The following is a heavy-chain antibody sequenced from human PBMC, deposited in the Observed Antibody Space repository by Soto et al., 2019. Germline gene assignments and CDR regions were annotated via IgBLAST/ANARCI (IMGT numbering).Heavy chain of an antibody. D-gene: IGHD2-2*02. Sequence: SETLSLTCTVSGGSISSYYWSWIRQPPGKGLEWIGYIYYSGSTNYNPSLKSRVTISVDTSKNQFSLKLSTVTAADTAVYYCARAREDIVVVPAAILGAQDTSDYYYYYGMDVWGQGTTVTVSS. J-gene: IGHJ6*02. CDR3: ARAREDIVVVPAAILGAQDTSDYYYYYGMDV. V-gene: IGHV4-59*01. CDR1: GGSISSYY. CDR2: IYYSGST.